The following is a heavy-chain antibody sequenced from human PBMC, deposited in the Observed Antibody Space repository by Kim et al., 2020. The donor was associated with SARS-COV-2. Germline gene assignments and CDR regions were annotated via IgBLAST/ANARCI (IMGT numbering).Heavy chain of an antibody. Sequence: GESLKISCQGSGYSFTTYWIGWVRQMPGKGLEWMGIIYPGDSDTKYSPSFQGQVTISADKSISTAYLQWNSLKASDTAMYYCARRPSTYNWFDPWGQGTLVTVSS. J-gene: IGHJ5*02. V-gene: IGHV5-51*01. D-gene: IGHD2-2*01. CDR3: ARRPSTYNWFDP. CDR2: IYPGDSDT. CDR1: GYSFTTYW.